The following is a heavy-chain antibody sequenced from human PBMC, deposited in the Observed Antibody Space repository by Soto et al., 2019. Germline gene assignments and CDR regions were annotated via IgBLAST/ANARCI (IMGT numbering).Heavy chain of an antibody. V-gene: IGHV4-59*01. Sequence: PSATLSLPCPVSGGSISSYYWSWIRQPPGKGLEWIGYIYYSGSTNYNPSLKSRVTISVDTSKNQFSLKLSSVTAADTAVYYCARGDYDFWSGYLCGMDVWGQGTTVTVSS. J-gene: IGHJ6*02. CDR2: IYYSGST. CDR3: ARGDYDFWSGYLCGMDV. D-gene: IGHD3-3*01. CDR1: GGSISSYY.